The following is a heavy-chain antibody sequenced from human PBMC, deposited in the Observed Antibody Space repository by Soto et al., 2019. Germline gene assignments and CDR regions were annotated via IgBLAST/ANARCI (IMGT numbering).Heavy chain of an antibody. CDR3: ERDGYRSGWRSNWFDT. D-gene: IGHD6-19*01. Sequence: SETLSLTCTVSGGSISSYYWSWIRQPPGKGLEWIGYIYYSGSTNYNPSLKSRVTISVDTSKNQFSLKLSSVTAADTAVYYCERDGYRSGWRSNWFDTWGQGTLVTDSS. CDR1: GGSISSYY. J-gene: IGHJ5*02. V-gene: IGHV4-59*01. CDR2: IYYSGST.